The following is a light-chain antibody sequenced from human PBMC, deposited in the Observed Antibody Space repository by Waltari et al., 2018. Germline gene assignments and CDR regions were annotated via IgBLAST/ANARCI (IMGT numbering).Light chain of an antibody. Sequence: QTVLTQPPSASGTPGQRVTISCSGSSSNIGSNLVNWYQQLPGTAPKLLVYRNNQRPSGVPDRFSGSKSGTSASLAISGLQSEDEAEYYCAAWDDSLSGKVFGGGTKLTVL. J-gene: IGLJ3*02. CDR1: SSNIGSNL. CDR3: AAWDDSLSGKV. CDR2: RNN. V-gene: IGLV1-44*01.